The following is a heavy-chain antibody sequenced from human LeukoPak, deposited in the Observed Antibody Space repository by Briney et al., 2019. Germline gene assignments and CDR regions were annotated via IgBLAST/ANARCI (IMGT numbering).Heavy chain of an antibody. Sequence: GGSLRLSCSTSGLTFSDYYIGWIRRARGKGLEWVSSISSGASTISYAASVKRRFNMSMHNDKNSRDLQINSLRPEDMAVYYCARDLGSVYWGQGTLVTVSS. V-gene: IGHV3-11*01. J-gene: IGHJ4*02. D-gene: IGHD3-10*01. CDR2: ISSGASTI. CDR3: ARDLGSVY. CDR1: GLTFSDYY.